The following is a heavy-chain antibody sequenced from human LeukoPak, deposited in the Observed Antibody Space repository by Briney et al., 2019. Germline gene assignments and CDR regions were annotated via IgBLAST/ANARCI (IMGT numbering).Heavy chain of an antibody. J-gene: IGHJ4*02. CDR3: ARGYGGDTWLGFDY. Sequence: PGGSLRLSCAASGFTVSSNYMSWVRQAPGKGLEWVSVIYSGGSTYYADSVKGRFTISRDNSKNTLYLQMNSLRAKDTAVYYCARGYGGDTWLGFDYWGQGTLVTVSS. D-gene: IGHD4-23*01. CDR1: GFTVSSNY. CDR2: IYSGGST. V-gene: IGHV3-53*01.